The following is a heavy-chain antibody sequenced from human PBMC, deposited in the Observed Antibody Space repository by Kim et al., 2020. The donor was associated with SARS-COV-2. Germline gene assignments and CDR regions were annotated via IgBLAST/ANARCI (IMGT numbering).Heavy chain of an antibody. J-gene: IGHJ4*02. D-gene: IGHD2-21*02. CDR3: ATQYCHGDCYIADFDY. CDR1: GFTFSSYT. V-gene: IGHV3-23*01. CDR2: ISGSGGNT. Sequence: GGSLRLSCATSGFTFSSYTMSWVRQGPGKGLEWVSGISGSGGNTYFADSVKGRFTISRDNSKNSLYLQMNSLTAEDTAVYYCATQYCHGDCYIADFDYWGQGTRVTVSS.